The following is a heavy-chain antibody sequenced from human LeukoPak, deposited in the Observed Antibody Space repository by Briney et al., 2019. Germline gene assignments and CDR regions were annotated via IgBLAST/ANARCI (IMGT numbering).Heavy chain of an antibody. J-gene: IGHJ1*01. CDR1: GLTISNNF. CDR2: IYCGGST. Sequence: HPGGSLRLSCAASGLTISNNFMGWVRQAPGKGLEWVSLIYCGGSTYSADSVKGRFTISRDNSKNTLHLQMNSLRAEDTAVYYCARDTDYYGSGRHGYFGHWGQGTLVTVSS. CDR3: ARDTDYYGSGRHGYFGH. V-gene: IGHV3-66*01. D-gene: IGHD3-10*01.